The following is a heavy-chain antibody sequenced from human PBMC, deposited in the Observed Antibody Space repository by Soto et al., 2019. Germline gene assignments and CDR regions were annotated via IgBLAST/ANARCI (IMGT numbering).Heavy chain of an antibody. J-gene: IGHJ4*02. Sequence: GGSLRLSCAASGFTFSSYGMHWVRQAPGKGLEWVAVISYDGSNKYYADSVKGRFTISRDNSKNTLYLQMNSLRAEDTAVYYCAKDRGIAAAAALHYWGQGTLVTVSS. CDR2: ISYDGSNK. D-gene: IGHD6-13*01. CDR1: GFTFSSYG. V-gene: IGHV3-30*18. CDR3: AKDRGIAAAAALHY.